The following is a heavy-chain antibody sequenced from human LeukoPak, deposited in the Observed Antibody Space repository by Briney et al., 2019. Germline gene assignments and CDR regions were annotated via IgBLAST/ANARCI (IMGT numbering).Heavy chain of an antibody. CDR3: AGGLRSLHFDL. J-gene: IGHJ2*01. CDR2: IYHKGST. V-gene: IGHV4-4*02. Sequence: GSLRLSCAASGFTFSSYEMNWVRQPPGKGLEWIGEIYHKGSTNYNPSLKSRVTISVDKSKNQLSLRVNSVTAADTAVYYCAGGLRSLHFDLWGRGTLVIVSS. CDR1: GFTFSSYEM. D-gene: IGHD4-17*01.